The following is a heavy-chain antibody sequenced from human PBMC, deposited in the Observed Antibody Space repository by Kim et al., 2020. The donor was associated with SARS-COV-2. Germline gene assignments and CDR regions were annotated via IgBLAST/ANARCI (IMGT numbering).Heavy chain of an antibody. V-gene: IGHV3-33*06. D-gene: IGHD6-13*01. CDR3: AKDVWIAAAGTDYYGMDV. J-gene: IGHJ6*02. Sequence: GGSLRLSCAASGFTFSSYGMHWVRQAPGKGLEWVAVIWYDGSNKYYADSVKGRFTISRDNSKNTLYLQMNSLRAEDTAVYYCAKDVWIAAAGTDYYGMDVWGQGTTVTVSS. CDR2: IWYDGSNK. CDR1: GFTFSSYG.